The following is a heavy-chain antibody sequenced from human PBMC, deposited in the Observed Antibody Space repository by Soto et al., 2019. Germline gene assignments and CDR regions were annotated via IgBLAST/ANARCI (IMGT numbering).Heavy chain of an antibody. CDR2: IWFDGSKQ. J-gene: IGHJ4*02. V-gene: IGHV3-33*06. D-gene: IGHD2-21*02. CDR3: VKDHCGGDCYSDPYFDY. CDR1: GFSFTTYG. Sequence: QVQLVESGGGVVQPGRSLRLSCVASGFSFTTYGLHWVRQAPGKGLEWVAVIWFDGSKQYYADPVKGRFTISRDNSKNIVYLEMNSMRVEDTAVYYCVKDHCGGDCYSDPYFDYWGQGTLVTVSS.